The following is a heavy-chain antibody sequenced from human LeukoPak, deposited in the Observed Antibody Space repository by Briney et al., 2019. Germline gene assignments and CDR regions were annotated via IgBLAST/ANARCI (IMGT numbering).Heavy chain of an antibody. D-gene: IGHD6-13*01. J-gene: IGHJ5*02. CDR1: GGSFSGYY. CDR2: INHSGST. CDR3: ARVLQQLVERFDP. Sequence: PSETLSLTCAVYGGSFSGYYWSWIRQPPGKGLEWIGEINHSGSTNYNPSLKSRVTISVDTSKNQFSLKLSSVTAADTAVYYCARVLQQLVERFDPWGQGTLVTVSS. V-gene: IGHV4-34*01.